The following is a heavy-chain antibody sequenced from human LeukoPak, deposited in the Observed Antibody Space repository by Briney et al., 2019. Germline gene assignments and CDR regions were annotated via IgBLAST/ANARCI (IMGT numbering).Heavy chain of an antibody. J-gene: IGHJ4*02. CDR2: IKQDGSEK. CDR1: GFAFSSYW. D-gene: IGHD3-22*01. V-gene: IGHV3-7*01. CDR3: ARRGYYDSSGYSDY. Sequence: GGSLRLSCAASGFAFSSYWMSWVRQAPGKGLEWVANIKQDGSEKYYVDSVKGRFTISRDNAKNSLYLQMNSLRAEDTAVYYCARRGYYDSSGYSDYWGQGTLVTVSS.